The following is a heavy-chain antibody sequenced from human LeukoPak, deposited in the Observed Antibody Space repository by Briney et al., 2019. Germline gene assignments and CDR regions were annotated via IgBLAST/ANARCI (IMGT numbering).Heavy chain of an antibody. Sequence: ASVKVSCKASGYTXTSYGISWVRQAPGQGLEWMGWISAYNGNTKYAQKLQDRVTMTTDTSTTTAYMEVRSLTSDDTAVYYCARGSAMAQKQLVRHFDSWGQGTLVIVSS. CDR1: GYTXTSYG. CDR3: ARGSAMAQKQLVRHFDS. CDR2: ISAYNGNT. V-gene: IGHV1-18*01. J-gene: IGHJ4*02. D-gene: IGHD6-6*01.